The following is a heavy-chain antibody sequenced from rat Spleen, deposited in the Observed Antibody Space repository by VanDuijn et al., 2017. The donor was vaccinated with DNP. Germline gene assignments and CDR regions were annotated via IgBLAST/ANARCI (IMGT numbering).Heavy chain of an antibody. D-gene: IGHD1-12*03. J-gene: IGHJ2*01. CDR1: GFTFSDYY. V-gene: IGHV5-20*01. CDR2: MSHAGGST. CDR3: TTDSYYVGYYHPFDY. Sequence: EVQLVESGGGLVQPGRSLKLSCAASGFTFSDYYMAWVRQAPTKGLEWVASMSHAGGSTYYRDSVKGRFTISRDNAKSSLYLQMDSLRSEDTATYYCTTDSYYVGYYHPFDYWGPGVMVTVSS.